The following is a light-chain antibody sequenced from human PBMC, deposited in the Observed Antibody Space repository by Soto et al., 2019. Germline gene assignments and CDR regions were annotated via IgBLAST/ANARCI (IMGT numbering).Light chain of an antibody. CDR1: QGLDYSDGNTY. V-gene: IGKV2-30*01. CDR3: LQGTRWPWT. Sequence: DVVMTQSPLSLPVTLGQPATISCRSSQGLDYSDGNTYLSWFQQRPGQSPRRLISKISIRDSGVPDRFSGSVSGTEFTLKISRVEAEDVGVYYCLQGTRWPWTFGQGTRVEIK. J-gene: IGKJ1*01. CDR2: KIS.